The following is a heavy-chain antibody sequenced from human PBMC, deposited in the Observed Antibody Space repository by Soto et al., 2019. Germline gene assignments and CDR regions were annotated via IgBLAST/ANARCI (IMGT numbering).Heavy chain of an antibody. CDR3: AKVLYGFTYGEYDY. CDR1: GFIFSNHA. V-gene: IGHV3-23*01. J-gene: IGHJ4*02. CDR2: IVGNGGTT. Sequence: LRLSCAASGFIFSNHAMNWVRQAPGKGLEWVSGIVGNGGTTHYADSVKGRFTISRDNSKNTLYLQMDSLRAEDTALYYCAKVLYGFTYGEYDYWGQGTLVTVSS. D-gene: IGHD3-16*01.